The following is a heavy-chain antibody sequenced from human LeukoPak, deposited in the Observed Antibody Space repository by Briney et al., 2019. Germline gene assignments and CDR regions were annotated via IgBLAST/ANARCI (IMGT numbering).Heavy chain of an antibody. CDR1: GYTFTSYD. CDR2: MNANSGNT. V-gene: IGHV1-8*01. Sequence: ASVKVSCKASGYTFTSYDINWVRQAPGQGLEWMGWMNANSGNTGYAQKFQGRLTMTRNPSTSTAYMELSSLRSDDTAVYYCSRDENYGIFFNVDYWGQGTLVTVSS. J-gene: IGHJ4*02. D-gene: IGHD4-17*01. CDR3: SRDENYGIFFNVDY.